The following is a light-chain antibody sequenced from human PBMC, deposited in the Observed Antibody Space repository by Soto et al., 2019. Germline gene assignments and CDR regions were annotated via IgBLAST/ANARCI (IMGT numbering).Light chain of an antibody. CDR1: QSISNY. V-gene: IGKV1-39*01. CDR3: QQSYTTPVYS. CDR2: AAS. Sequence: PIGQCLSSRSAPVGDNVTITCRASQSISNYLNWYQHKAGKSPKLLIYAASNLQSGVPSRFSGSGSGTDFTLTISNLQPEDFATYFCQQSYTTPVYSFGQGTKVAIK. J-gene: IGKJ2*01.